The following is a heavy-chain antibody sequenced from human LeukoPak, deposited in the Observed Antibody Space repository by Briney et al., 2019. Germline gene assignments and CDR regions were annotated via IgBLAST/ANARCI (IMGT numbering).Heavy chain of an antibody. V-gene: IGHV4-30-4*08. J-gene: IGHJ4*02. CDR3: ARDLGYCSSTSCYWDPFVWDY. Sequence: PSQTLSLTCTVSGGSISSGDYYWSWIRQPPGKGLEWIGYIYYSGSTYYNPSLKSRVTISVDTSKSQFSLKLSSVTAADTAVYYCARDLGYCSSTSCYWDPFVWDYWGQGTLVTVSS. D-gene: IGHD2-2*01. CDR1: GGSISSGDYY. CDR2: IYYSGST.